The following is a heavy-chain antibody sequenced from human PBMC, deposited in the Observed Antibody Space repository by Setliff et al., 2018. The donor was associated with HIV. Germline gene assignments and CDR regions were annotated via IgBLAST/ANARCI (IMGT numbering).Heavy chain of an antibody. CDR1: GYTFTSYG. Sequence: ASVKVSCKASGYTFTSYGISWVRQAPGQGLEWMGWISAYNGNTNYAQKLQGRVTMTTDTSTSTAYMELRSLRSDDTAVDYCARGPPIVVVPAALLTFDYWGQGTLVTVSS. J-gene: IGHJ4*02. D-gene: IGHD2-2*01. V-gene: IGHV1-18*01. CDR3: ARGPPIVVVPAALLTFDY. CDR2: ISAYNGNT.